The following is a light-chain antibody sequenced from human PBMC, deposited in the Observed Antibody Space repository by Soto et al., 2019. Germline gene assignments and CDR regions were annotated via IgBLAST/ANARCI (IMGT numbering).Light chain of an antibody. CDR1: QSVTDSY. Sequence: EIVLTQSPGTLSLSPGERATLSCRASQSVTDSYLAWYQQKPGQAPRLLIYGASSRATDIPDRFSGSGSGTDFTLTISRLEPEDFAVYFCQEYGTSRTFGQGTKVDI. CDR2: GAS. V-gene: IGKV3-20*01. CDR3: QEYGTSRT. J-gene: IGKJ1*01.